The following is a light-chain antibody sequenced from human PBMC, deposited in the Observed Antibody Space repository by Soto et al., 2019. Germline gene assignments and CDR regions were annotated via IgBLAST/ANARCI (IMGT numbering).Light chain of an antibody. CDR3: QLYDNWPPIT. CDR1: QSVRSS. Sequence: EVVMTQSPATLSASPGERATLSCRASQSVRSSLAWYQQRPGLAPRLLIYAASARATGIPARFSGSGSGTEFTLTISSLQSEDFAVYYCQLYDNWPPITFGQGTRLEIK. J-gene: IGKJ5*01. CDR2: AAS. V-gene: IGKV3-15*01.